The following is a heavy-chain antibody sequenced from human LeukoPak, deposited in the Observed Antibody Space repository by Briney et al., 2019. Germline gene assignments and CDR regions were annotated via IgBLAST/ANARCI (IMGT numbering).Heavy chain of an antibody. Sequence: PGGSLRLSCAASGFTFSSYSMNWVRQAPGKGLEWVSYISSSSSTIYYADSVKGRFTISRDNAKNSLYLQMNSLRAEDTAVYYCATLDSSGYYFTPNDYWGQGTLVTVSS. CDR3: ATLDSSGYYFTPNDY. CDR2: ISSSSSTI. CDR1: GFTFSSYS. D-gene: IGHD3-22*01. V-gene: IGHV3-48*01. J-gene: IGHJ4*02.